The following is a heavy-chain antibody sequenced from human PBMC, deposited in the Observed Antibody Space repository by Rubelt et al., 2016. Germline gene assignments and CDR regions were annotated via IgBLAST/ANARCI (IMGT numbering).Heavy chain of an antibody. CDR2: INPNSGGP. J-gene: IGHJ4*02. Sequence: QVQLVQSGAEVKKPGASVKVSCKASGYTFTGYYMHWVRQAPGQGLEWMGRINPNSGGPNYAMRFQGRVTMTRGTYISTAYMELSRLRSDDTAVYYCAREAWNDADFDYWGQGTLVTVSS. CDR1: GYTFTGYY. V-gene: IGHV1-2*06. CDR3: AREAWNDADFDY. D-gene: IGHD1-1*01.